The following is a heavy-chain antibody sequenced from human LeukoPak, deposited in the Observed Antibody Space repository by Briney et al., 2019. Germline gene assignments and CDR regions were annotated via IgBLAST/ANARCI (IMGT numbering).Heavy chain of an antibody. V-gene: IGHV3-23*01. Sequence: GGSLRLSCAASGFTFSSSAMSWVRQAPGKGLEWVSAISNNGGYTYYADSAQGRFTFSRDNSKNTLYLQMNSLRAEDTAVYFCAKDYDMWTGSLDYWGQGTLVTVYS. CDR1: GFTFSSSA. CDR2: ISNNGGYT. CDR3: AKDYDMWTGSLDY. J-gene: IGHJ4*02. D-gene: IGHD3-9*01.